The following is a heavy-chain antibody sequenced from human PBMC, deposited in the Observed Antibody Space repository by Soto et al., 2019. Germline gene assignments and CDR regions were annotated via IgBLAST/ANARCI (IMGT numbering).Heavy chain of an antibody. V-gene: IGHV4-4*02. CDR2: IYHSGST. J-gene: IGHJ4*02. Sequence: LSLTCTVSGGSISSNNWWSWVRQPPGKGLEWIGEIYHSGSTNYNPSLKSRVIISVDTSKNQFSLRLSSVTAADTAVYYCSRYIAASGTYYLDFWGQGTLVTVSS. CDR1: GGSISSNNW. D-gene: IGHD6-13*01. CDR3: SRYIAASGTYYLDF.